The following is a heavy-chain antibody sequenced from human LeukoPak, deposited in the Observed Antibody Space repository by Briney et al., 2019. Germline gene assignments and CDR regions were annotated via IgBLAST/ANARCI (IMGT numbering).Heavy chain of an antibody. CDR2: IYYSGST. J-gene: IGHJ4*02. CDR1: GGSISSYY. Sequence: SETLTLTCTVSGGSISSYYWSWIRQPPGKGLEWIGYIYYSGSTNYNPSLKSRVTISVDTSKNQFSLKLSSVPAADTAVYYCARYYYDTSGYYYDYWGQGTLVTVSS. V-gene: IGHV4-59*01. CDR3: ARYYYDTSGYYYDY. D-gene: IGHD3-22*01.